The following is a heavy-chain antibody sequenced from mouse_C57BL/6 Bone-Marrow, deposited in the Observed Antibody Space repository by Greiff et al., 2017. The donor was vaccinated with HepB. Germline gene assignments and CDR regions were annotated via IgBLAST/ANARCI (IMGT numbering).Heavy chain of an antibody. CDR1: GFTFSDYG. D-gene: IGHD2-4*01. V-gene: IGHV5-17*01. CDR2: ISSGSSTI. CDR3: ATSMIRRAWFAY. J-gene: IGHJ3*01. Sequence: EVQLVESGGGLVKPGGSLKLSCAASGFTFSDYGMHWVRQAPEKGLEWVAYISSGSSTIYYADTVKGRFTISRDNAKNTLFLQMTRLRSEDTAMYYCATSMIRRAWFAYWGQGTRVTVSA.